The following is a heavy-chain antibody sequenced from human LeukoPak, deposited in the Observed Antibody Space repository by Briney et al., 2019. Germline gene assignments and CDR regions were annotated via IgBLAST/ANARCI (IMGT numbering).Heavy chain of an antibody. CDR2: IYLDDSDT. V-gene: IGHV5-51*01. J-gene: IGHJ4*02. CDR3: ARQGVGTSTCDY. CDR1: GYSFTNYW. Sequence: GESLKISCEGSGYSFTNYWIGWVRQMPGKGLEWMGTIYLDDSDTRYSPSFQGQVTISADKSINTAYLQWSSLKASDTAMYYCARQGVGTSTCDYWGQGTLVTVSS. D-gene: IGHD1-26*01.